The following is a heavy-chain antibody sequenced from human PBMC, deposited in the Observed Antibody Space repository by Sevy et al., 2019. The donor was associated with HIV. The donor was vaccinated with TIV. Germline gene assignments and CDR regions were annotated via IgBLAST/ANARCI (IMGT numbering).Heavy chain of an antibody. CDR1: GFTFSDHY. CDR2: TRNKANSYTT. J-gene: IGHJ4*02. V-gene: IGHV3-72*01. Sequence: GGSLRLSCAASGFTFSDHYMDWIRQAPGKGLEWVGGTRNKANSYTTEYAVSVKGRFTMSRDDSKNSLYLQMNSLKTEDTAVYYCARVYSYGYTYYFDYWGQRTLVTVSS. CDR3: ARVYSYGYTYYFDY. D-gene: IGHD5-18*01.